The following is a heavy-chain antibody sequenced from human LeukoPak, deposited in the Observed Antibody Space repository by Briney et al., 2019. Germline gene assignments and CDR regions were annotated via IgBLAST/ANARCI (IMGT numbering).Heavy chain of an antibody. CDR1: GGSISSYY. CDR2: IYYSGST. D-gene: IGHD3-10*01. V-gene: IGHV4-59*08. Sequence: SETLSLTCTVSGGSISSYYWSWIRQPPGKGLEWIGYIYYSGSTNYNPSLKSRVTISVDTSKNQFSLKLSSVTAADTAVYYCARQDIYGSGSNFDYWGQGTLVNVSS. CDR3: ARQDIYGSGSNFDY. J-gene: IGHJ4*02.